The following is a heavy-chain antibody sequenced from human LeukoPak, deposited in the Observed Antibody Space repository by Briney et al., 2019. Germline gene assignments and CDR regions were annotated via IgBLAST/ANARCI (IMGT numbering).Heavy chain of an antibody. CDR1: GFTVSSDY. CDR3: PRDGSARPEHY. V-gene: IGHV3-66*01. J-gene: IGHJ4*02. Sequence: GGSLRLSCAASGFTVSSDYMSWVRQAPGKGLEWVSVIDPSGSTFYTDSVKGRFTISRDNFKNTVYLQMNFLRAEDTAVYYCPRDGSARPEHYWGQGTRVTVSS. CDR2: IDPSGST. D-gene: IGHD6-6*01.